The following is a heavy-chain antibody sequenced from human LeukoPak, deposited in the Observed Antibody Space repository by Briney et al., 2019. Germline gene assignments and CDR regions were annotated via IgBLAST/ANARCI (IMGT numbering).Heavy chain of an antibody. Sequence: GGSLRLSCAASGFTFSVYYMSWIRQAPGKGLEWVSYISSSGSTIYYADSVKGRFAISRDNAKNSLYLQMNSLRAEDTAVYYCARDYRDYPPGDYYYGMDVWGQGTTVTVSS. CDR1: GFTFSVYY. CDR2: ISSSGSTI. D-gene: IGHD4-11*01. J-gene: IGHJ6*02. V-gene: IGHV3-11*01. CDR3: ARDYRDYPPGDYYYGMDV.